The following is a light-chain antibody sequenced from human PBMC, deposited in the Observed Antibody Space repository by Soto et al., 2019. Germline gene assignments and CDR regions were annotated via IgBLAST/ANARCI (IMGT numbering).Light chain of an antibody. CDR1: QSVSSY. Sequence: EIVLTQSPATLSLSPGERATLSCRASQSVSSYLAWYQQKPGQAPRLLISDASNRATGIPARFSGSGSGTALPLTVSSLEPEDFAVYYCQQRRDWPLTFGGGTKVEI. V-gene: IGKV3-11*01. J-gene: IGKJ4*01. CDR2: DAS. CDR3: QQRRDWPLT.